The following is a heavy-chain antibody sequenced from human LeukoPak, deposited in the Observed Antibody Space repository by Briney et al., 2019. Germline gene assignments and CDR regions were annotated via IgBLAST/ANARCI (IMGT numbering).Heavy chain of an antibody. CDR2: INANSGTT. D-gene: IGHD6-19*01. V-gene: IGHV3-23*01. Sequence: GGSLRLSCAASGFTFDDYAMHWVRQAPGKGLEWVSTINANSGTTSYAASVRGRFTISRDNSKNTLYLQVNTLRADDTATYYCAKPISGGLAVTADWFHPWGQGTLVVVSS. CDR3: AKPISGGLAVTADWFHP. CDR1: GFTFDDYA. J-gene: IGHJ5*01.